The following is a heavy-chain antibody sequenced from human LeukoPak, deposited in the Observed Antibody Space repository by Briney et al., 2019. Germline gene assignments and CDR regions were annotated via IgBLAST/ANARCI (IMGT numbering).Heavy chain of an antibody. J-gene: IGHJ6*03. V-gene: IGHV4-34*01. CDR2: INHSGST. Sequence: SETLSLTCAVYSGSFSGYYWNWIRQPPGKGLEWIGEINHSGSTNYNPSLKSRVTISLDTSKNQFSLKLSSVTAADTAVYYCARVYDSGSQAYFYYMDVWGKGTTVTISS. CDR3: ARVYDSGSQAYFYYMDV. CDR1: SGSFSGYY. D-gene: IGHD3-10*01.